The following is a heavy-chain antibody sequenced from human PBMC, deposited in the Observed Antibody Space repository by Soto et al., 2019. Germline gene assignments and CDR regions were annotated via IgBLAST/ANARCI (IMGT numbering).Heavy chain of an antibody. J-gene: IGHJ4*02. CDR1: GFTFSSYA. CDR2: ISYDGSNK. Sequence: QVQLVESGGGVVQPGRSLRLSCAASGFTFSSYAMHWVRQAPGKGLEWVAVISYDGSNKYYADSVKGRFTISRDNSKNTLYLQMNSLRAEDTAVYYCASSYYDSSGYYLPSFDYWGQGTLVTVSS. CDR3: ASSYYDSSGYYLPSFDY. V-gene: IGHV3-30-3*01. D-gene: IGHD3-22*01.